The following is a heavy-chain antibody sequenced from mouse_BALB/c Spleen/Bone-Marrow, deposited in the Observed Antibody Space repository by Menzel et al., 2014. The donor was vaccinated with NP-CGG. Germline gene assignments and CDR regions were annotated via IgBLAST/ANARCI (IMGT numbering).Heavy chain of an antibody. CDR3: ARNWVYFDY. V-gene: IGHV1-69*02. J-gene: IGHJ2*01. CDR1: GYTFTSYW. Sequence: VKLMESGAELVKPGAPVKLSCKASGYTFTSYWMNWVKRRPGRGLEWIGRIDPSDSETHYNQKFKDKATLTVDKSSSTAYIQLSSLTSEDSAVYYCARNWVYFDYWGQGTTLTVSS. D-gene: IGHD4-1*01. CDR2: IDPSDSET.